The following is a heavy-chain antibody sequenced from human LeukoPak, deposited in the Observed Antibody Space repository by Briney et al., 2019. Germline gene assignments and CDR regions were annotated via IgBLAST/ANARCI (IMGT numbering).Heavy chain of an antibody. Sequence: SETLSLTCTVSGGSISSSSYYWSWIRQPPGKGLEWIGEINHSGSTNYNPSLKSRVTISVDTSKNQFSLKLSSVTAADTAVYYCARHFASSPNLPYMVRGTSDAFDIWGQGTMVTVSS. CDR2: INHSGST. D-gene: IGHD3-10*01. V-gene: IGHV4-39*01. CDR1: GGSISSSSYY. J-gene: IGHJ3*02. CDR3: ARHFASSPNLPYMVRGTSDAFDI.